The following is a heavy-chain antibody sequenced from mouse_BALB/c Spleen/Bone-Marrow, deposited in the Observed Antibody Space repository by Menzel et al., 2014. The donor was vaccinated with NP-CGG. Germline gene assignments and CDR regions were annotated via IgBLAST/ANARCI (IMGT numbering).Heavy chain of an antibody. CDR1: GYIFTNYW. V-gene: IGHV1-76*01. CDR3: ASGVTTGWFVY. J-gene: IGHJ3*01. D-gene: IGHD2-2*01. CDR2: IYPGSGST. Sequence: VQLQQSGAELVRPGASVKLSCKTSGYIFTNYWIHWVKQRSGQGLEWIARIYPGSGSTYYNEKFEGKATLTADKSSSTAYMQLSSLKSEDSAVYFCASGVTTGWFVYWGQGTLVTVSA.